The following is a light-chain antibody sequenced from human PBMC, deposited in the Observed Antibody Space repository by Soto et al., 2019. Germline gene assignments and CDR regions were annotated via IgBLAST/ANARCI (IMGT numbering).Light chain of an antibody. J-gene: IGKJ1*01. CDR3: QQYNYWPRT. V-gene: IGKV3-15*01. Sequence: EIVMTQSPATLSVSPGERATLSCRASQSVSSNLAWYQQKPGQAPRLLIYGASTRATGIPARFSGSGSGTEFTLTISSLQSEDFADDYCQQYNYWPRTFAQGTKVAIK. CDR2: GAS. CDR1: QSVSSN.